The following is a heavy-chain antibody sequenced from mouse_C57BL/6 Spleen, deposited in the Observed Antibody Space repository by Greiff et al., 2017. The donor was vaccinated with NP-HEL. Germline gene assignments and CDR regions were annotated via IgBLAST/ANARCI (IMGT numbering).Heavy chain of an antibody. V-gene: IGHV1-64*01. J-gene: IGHJ4*01. Sequence: QVHVKQPGAELVKPGASVKLSCKASGYTFTSYWMHWVKQRPGQGLEWIGMIHPNSGSTNYNEKFKSKATLTVDKSSSTAYMQLSSLTSEDSAVYYCARTRVVATDYAMDYWGQGTSVTVSS. CDR2: IHPNSGST. CDR1: GYTFTSYW. D-gene: IGHD1-1*01. CDR3: ARTRVVATDYAMDY.